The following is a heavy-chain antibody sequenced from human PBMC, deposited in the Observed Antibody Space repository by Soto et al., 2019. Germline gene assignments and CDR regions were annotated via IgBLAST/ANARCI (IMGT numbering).Heavy chain of an antibody. J-gene: IGHJ3*02. D-gene: IGHD6-13*01. CDR3: ARLYSSSWYSAFDI. CDR1: GGSISSRRYY. CDR2: IYYSGST. Sequence: PSETLALTCTVSGGSISSRRYYWGWIRQPPGKGLEWIGSIYYSGSTYYNPSLKSRVTISVDTSKNQFSLKLSSVTAADTAVYYCARLYSSSWYSAFDIWGQGTMVTVSS. V-gene: IGHV4-39*01.